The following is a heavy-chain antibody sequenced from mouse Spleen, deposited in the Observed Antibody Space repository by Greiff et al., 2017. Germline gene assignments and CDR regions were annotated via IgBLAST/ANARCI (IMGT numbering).Heavy chain of an antibody. CDR1: GFTFSSYA. CDR3: AYHYYAMDY. CDR2: ISSGGSYT. Sequence: DVMLVESGGGLVKPGGSLKLSCAASGFTFSSYAMSWVRQTPEKRLEWVATISSGGSYTYYPDSVKGRFTISRDNAKNTLYLQMSSLRSEDTAMYYCAYHYYAMDYWGQGTSVTVSS. J-gene: IGHJ4*01. V-gene: IGHV5-9-1*01. D-gene: IGHD5-5*01.